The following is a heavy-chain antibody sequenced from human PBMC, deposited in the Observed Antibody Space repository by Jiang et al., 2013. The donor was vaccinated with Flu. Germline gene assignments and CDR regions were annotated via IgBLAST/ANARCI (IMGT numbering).Heavy chain of an antibody. CDR1: GDSVSSNSAA. Sequence: QTLSLTCAISGDSVSSNSAAWNWIRQSPSRGLEWLGRTYYRSKWYNDYAVSVKSRITINPDTSKNQFSLQLNSMTPEDTAVYYCARAPEGRYSSGWRTGGTGYFDYWGQGTLVTVSS. CDR2: TYYRSKWYN. J-gene: IGHJ4*02. D-gene: IGHD6-19*01. CDR3: ARAPEGRYSSGWRTGGTGYFDY. V-gene: IGHV6-1*01.